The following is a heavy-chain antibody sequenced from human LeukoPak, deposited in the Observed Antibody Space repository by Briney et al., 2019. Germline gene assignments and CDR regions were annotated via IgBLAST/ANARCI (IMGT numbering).Heavy chain of an antibody. CDR1: GGSISSSNW. D-gene: IGHD3-10*01. CDR3: AGALWFREYILDY. V-gene: IGHV4-4*02. Sequence: PSGTLSLTCAVSGGSISSSNWWSWVRQPPGKGLEWIGEIYHSGSTNYNPSLKSRVTISVDKSKNQSSLKLSSVTAADTAVYYCAGALWFREYILDYWGQGTLVTVSS. J-gene: IGHJ4*02. CDR2: IYHSGST.